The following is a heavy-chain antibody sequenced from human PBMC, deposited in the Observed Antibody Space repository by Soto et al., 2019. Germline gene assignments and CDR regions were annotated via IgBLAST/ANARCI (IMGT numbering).Heavy chain of an antibody. CDR2: IIPIIGII. J-gene: IGHJ5*02. D-gene: IGHD4-4*01. CDR3: AGDPDSHYNDSHASSYP. V-gene: IGHV1-69*04. Sequence: SENVSCKASGGTFSSYTITWVRQAPGQGLEWMGRIIPIIGIINYAQKFQGRVTISADKFTGTAYMELTGLRSDDTAVYYCAGDPDSHYNDSHASSYPWGQGTLVTVSS. CDR1: GGTFSSYT.